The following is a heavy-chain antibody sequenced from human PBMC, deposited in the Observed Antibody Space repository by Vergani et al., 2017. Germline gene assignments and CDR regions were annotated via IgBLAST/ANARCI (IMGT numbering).Heavy chain of an antibody. V-gene: IGHV1-2*02. CDR3: ARGPLVVPAAIDY. Sequence: QVQLVQSGAEVKKPGASVKVSCKASGYTFTGYYMHWVRQAPGQGLEWMGWINPNSGGTNYAQKFQGRVTMTRNTSISTAYMELSSLRSEDTAVYYCARGPLVVPAAIDYWGQGTLVTVSS. D-gene: IGHD2-2*01. J-gene: IGHJ4*02. CDR1: GYTFTGYY. CDR2: INPNSGGT.